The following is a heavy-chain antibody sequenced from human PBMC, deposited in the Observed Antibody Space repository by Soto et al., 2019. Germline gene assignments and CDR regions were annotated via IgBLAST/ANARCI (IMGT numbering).Heavy chain of an antibody. V-gene: IGHV3-74*01. CDR2: IKSDGSTT. D-gene: IGHD1-1*01. J-gene: IGHJ6*03. CDR3: ARGCWKAYYMDV. Sequence: EVQLVESGGGLVQPGGSLRLSCAASGFTFSDYWMHWVRQVPGKGLVWVSRIKSDGSTTNYADFVKGRFTISRDNAKNTVFLQMNSLRVEDTAVYYCARGCWKAYYMDVWGKGTTVSVSS. CDR1: GFTFSDYW.